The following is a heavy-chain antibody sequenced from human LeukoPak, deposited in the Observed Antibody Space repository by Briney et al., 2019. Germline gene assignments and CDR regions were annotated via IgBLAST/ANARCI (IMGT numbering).Heavy chain of an antibody. CDR3: ARLRGLLWFGGLFLDY. CDR1: GYSFTSYW. J-gene: IGHJ4*02. CDR2: IYPGDSDT. V-gene: IGHV5-51*01. D-gene: IGHD3-10*01. Sequence: GESLQISCKGSGYSFTSYWIGWVRPMPGKGLEWMGIIYPGDSDTRYSPSFQGQVTISADKSISTAYLQWSSLKASDTAMYYCARLRGLLWFGGLFLDYWGQGTLVTGSS.